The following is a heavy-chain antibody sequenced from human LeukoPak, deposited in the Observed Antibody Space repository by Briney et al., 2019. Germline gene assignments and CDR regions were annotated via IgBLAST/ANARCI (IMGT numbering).Heavy chain of an antibody. CDR3: ARGARGYFYS. CDR2: IYYSGST. Sequence: PSETLSLTCTVSGGSISSYYWSWIRQPPGKGLEWIGSIYYSGSTNYNPSLKGRITISIDTSNNQFSLKLNSVTAADTAVYYCARGARGYFYSWGQGTLVTVSS. V-gene: IGHV4-59*01. CDR1: GGSISSYY. D-gene: IGHD3-22*01. J-gene: IGHJ4*02.